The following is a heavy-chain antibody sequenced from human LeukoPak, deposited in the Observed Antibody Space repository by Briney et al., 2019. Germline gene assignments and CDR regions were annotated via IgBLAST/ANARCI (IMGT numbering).Heavy chain of an antibody. CDR2: ISSRSRHT. Sequence: GGSLRLSCAASGFTFSSYAMSWIRQAPGKGLEWVSYISSRSRHTNYADSVKGRFTISRDNAKNSLYLQMSSLRAEDTAVYYCAREYCSSTNCYQNVFDIWGQGTLVTVSS. D-gene: IGHD2-2*01. V-gene: IGHV3-11*05. CDR1: GFTFSSYA. J-gene: IGHJ3*02. CDR3: AREYCSSTNCYQNVFDI.